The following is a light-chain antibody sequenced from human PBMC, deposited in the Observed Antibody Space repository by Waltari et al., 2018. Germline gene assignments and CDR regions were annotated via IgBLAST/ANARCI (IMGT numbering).Light chain of an antibody. CDR2: EVT. CDR3: CSDAGSGTYV. CDR1: SRDIGKYTY. Sequence: QSALTQPASVSGSPGQSITISCTGTSRDIGKYTYVSWYQHLPGKVPKVMISEVTKRPSGVSNRFSGSKSGNTASLTISGLQADDEAEYYCCSDAGSGTYVFGTGTKLTVV. J-gene: IGLJ1*01. V-gene: IGLV2-23*02.